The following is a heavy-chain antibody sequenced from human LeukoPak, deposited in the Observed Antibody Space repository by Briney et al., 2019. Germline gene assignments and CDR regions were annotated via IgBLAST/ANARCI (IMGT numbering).Heavy chain of an antibody. D-gene: IGHD3-3*01. CDR3: ARYYDFWSGYYSFDY. J-gene: IGHJ4*02. V-gene: IGHV1-18*01. Sequence: ASVKVSCKASGGTFSSYAISWVRQAPGQGLEWMGWISAYNGNTNYAQKLQGRVTMTTDTSTSTAYMELRSLRSDDTAVYYCARYYDFWSGYYSFDYWGQGTLVTVSS. CDR1: GGTFSSYA. CDR2: ISAYNGNT.